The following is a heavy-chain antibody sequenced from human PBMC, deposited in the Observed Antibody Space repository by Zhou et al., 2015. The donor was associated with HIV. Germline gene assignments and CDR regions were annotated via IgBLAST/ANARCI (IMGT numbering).Heavy chain of an antibody. Sequence: QVQLVQSGAEVKKPGSSVKVSCKASGGTFSSYAISWVRQAPGQGLEWMGGIIPIFGTANYAQKFQGRVTITADESTSTAYMELSSLRSEDTAVYYCAREENRDGQGVDYYYGMDVVGPRDHGSPSP. J-gene: IGHJ6*02. D-gene: IGHD1-14*01. CDR1: GGTFSSYA. CDR3: AREENRDGQGVDYYYGMDV. V-gene: IGHV1-69*12. CDR2: IIPIFGTA.